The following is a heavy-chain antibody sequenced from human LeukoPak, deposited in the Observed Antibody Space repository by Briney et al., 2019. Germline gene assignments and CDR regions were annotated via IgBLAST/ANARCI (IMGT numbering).Heavy chain of an antibody. J-gene: IGHJ6*02. CDR2: INDSGST. V-gene: IGHV4-34*01. Sequence: SETLSLYCAVYAVSFSDYYWSWIRQPPGKGLEWIGEINDSGSTNYNPSLKSRVTISVDTSKNQFSLKLSSVTAADTAVYYCARQFPPSSFWSGPYGMDVWGQGTTVTVSS. D-gene: IGHD3-3*01. CDR1: AVSFSDYY. CDR3: ARQFPPSSFWSGPYGMDV.